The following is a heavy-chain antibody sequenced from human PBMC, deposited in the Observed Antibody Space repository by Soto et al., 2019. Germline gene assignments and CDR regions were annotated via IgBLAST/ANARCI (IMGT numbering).Heavy chain of an antibody. CDR1: GGTFSSYA. Sequence: QVQLVQSGAEVKKPGSSVKVSCKASGGTFSSYAISWVRQAPGQGLEWMGGIIPIFGTADYAEKFQGRVTITADESTSTAYMDLSSLRSEDTAVYYCARHLGGNHYYYGMDVWGQGTTVTVSS. J-gene: IGHJ6*02. V-gene: IGHV1-69*12. D-gene: IGHD3-16*01. CDR2: IIPIFGTA. CDR3: ARHLGGNHYYYGMDV.